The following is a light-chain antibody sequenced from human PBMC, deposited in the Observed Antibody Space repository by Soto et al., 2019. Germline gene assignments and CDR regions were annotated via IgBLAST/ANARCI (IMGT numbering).Light chain of an antibody. V-gene: IGLV1-51*01. CDR2: END. Sequence: QSVLTQPPSVSAAPGQNVTISCSGSSSNVEKNYVSWYQHLPETAPKVLIYENDKRPSGIPDRFSGSKSGTSATLGITGLETGDEGDYYCAAWDSSLSGGVFGGGTKLTVL. CDR3: AAWDSSLSGGV. J-gene: IGLJ3*02. CDR1: SSNVEKNY.